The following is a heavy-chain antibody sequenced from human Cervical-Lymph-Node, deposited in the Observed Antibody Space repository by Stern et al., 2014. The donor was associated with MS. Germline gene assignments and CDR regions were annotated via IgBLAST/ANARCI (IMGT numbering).Heavy chain of an antibody. CDR1: GFTFSDYY. J-gene: IGHJ4*02. V-gene: IGHV3-11*01. D-gene: IGHD2-15*01. CDR2: ISRVGTSV. CDR3: VRDLCKSRICYPFDY. Sequence: VQLVQSGGGLVKAGGSLRLSCAASGFTFSDYYMSGIRQAPGQGLEWVSYISRVGTSVYYAESVEGRFTISRDNAKNSLFLQMNSLRAEDTAIYYCVRDLCKSRICYPFDYWGQGTPVTVSS.